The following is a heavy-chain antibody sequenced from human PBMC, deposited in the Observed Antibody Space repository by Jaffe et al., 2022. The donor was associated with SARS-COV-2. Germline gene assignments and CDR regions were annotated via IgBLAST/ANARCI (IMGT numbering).Heavy chain of an antibody. Sequence: EVQLVESGGDLVQPGRSLRLSCAASGFTFKVYSMNWVRQAPGKGLEWVSYITSDLRTIYYADSVKGRFTISRDNADNSLYLQMNRLRDEDTAVYYCARGVQWGFDYWGQGTQVTVSS. J-gene: IGHJ4*02. CDR3: ARGVQWGFDY. CDR2: ITSDLRTI. D-gene: IGHD7-27*01. V-gene: IGHV3-48*02. CDR1: GFTFKVYS.